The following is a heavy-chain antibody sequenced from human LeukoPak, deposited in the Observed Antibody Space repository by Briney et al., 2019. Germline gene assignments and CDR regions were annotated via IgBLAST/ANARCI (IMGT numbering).Heavy chain of an antibody. Sequence: GGSLRLSCAASGFTFSNFGMHWVRQAPGKGLEWVAFIRFDGTSEFYADSVKARFTISRDNSKNTLYLQMNSLKTEDTAVYYCTTVPLRYFDWLAYFGYWGQGTLVTVSS. CDR3: TTVPLRYFDWLAYFGY. D-gene: IGHD3-9*01. CDR1: GFTFSNFG. J-gene: IGHJ4*02. CDR2: IRFDGTSE. V-gene: IGHV3-30*02.